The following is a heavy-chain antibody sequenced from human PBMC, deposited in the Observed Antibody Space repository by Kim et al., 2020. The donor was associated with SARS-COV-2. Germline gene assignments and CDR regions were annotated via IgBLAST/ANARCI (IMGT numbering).Heavy chain of an antibody. J-gene: IGHJ6*01. D-gene: IGHD6-19*01. CDR3: ARMYSSGPSRRVGVYYY. V-gene: IGHV3-33*05. Sequence: GGSLRLSCAASGFTFSSYGMHWVRQAPGKGLEWVAVISYDGSNKYYADSVKGRFTISRDNSKNTLYLQMNSLRAEDTAVYYCARMYSSGPSRRVGVYYY. CDR1: GFTFSSYG. CDR2: ISYDGSNK.